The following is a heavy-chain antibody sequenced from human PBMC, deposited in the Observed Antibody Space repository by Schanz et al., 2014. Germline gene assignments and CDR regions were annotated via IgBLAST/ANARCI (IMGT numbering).Heavy chain of an antibody. CDR3: AKQVAYGGDFQ. D-gene: IGHD2-21*02. J-gene: IGHJ4*02. V-gene: IGHV1-18*04. CDR2: ISGNNGDT. Sequence: QVQLVQSGAEVKKPGASVKVSCKASGYTFTRSDINWVRQAPGQGLEWMGWISGNNGDTNYAQNLQGRVTLTTDTSTSTAYMELSSLTSDDTAVYYCAKQVAYGGDFQWGQGTLVTVSS. CDR1: GYTFTRSD.